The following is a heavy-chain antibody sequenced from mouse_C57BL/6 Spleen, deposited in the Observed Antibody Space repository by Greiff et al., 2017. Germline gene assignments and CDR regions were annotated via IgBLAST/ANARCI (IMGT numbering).Heavy chain of an antibody. V-gene: IGHV8-8*01. CDR1: GFSLSTFGMG. CDR3: ARIYYGSSLYAMDY. J-gene: IGHJ4*01. Sequence: QVTLKVSGPGILQPSQTLSLTCSFSGFSLSTFGMGVGWIRQPSGKGLEWLAHIWWDDDKYYHTALQSRLTISKDTSQNPVFLKISNVDTADTATYYCARIYYGSSLYAMDYWGQGTSVTVSS. CDR2: IWWDDDK. D-gene: IGHD1-1*01.